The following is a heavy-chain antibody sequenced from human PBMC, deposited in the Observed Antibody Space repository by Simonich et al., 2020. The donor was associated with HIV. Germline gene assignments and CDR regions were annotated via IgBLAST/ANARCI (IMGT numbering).Heavy chain of an antibody. Sequence: QVQLQQWGAGLLKPSETLSLPCAVYGGSFSSYYWSWIRQPPGKGLEWIGEISHVGRTNNNPSLKRRVTISVDTSKKQISRRLSSVTAADTALYYCARHRPSGNYLYEVDYFDFRGQGTLVTVSS. CDR2: ISHVGRT. V-gene: IGHV4-34*01. CDR1: GGSFSSYY. D-gene: IGHD1-26*01. J-gene: IGHJ4*02. CDR3: ARHRPSGNYLYEVDYFDF.